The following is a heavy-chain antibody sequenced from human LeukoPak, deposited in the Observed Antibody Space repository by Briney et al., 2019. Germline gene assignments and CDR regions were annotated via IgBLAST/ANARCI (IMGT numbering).Heavy chain of an antibody. CDR2: ISAYNGNT. CDR3: ARDAARTRYSSTLFDY. Sequence: ASVKVSCKASGYTFTSYGISWVRQAPGQGLEWMGWISAYNGNTNYAQKLQGRVTMTTDTSTSTAYMELRSLRSDDTAVYYCARDAARTRYSSTLFDYWGQGTLVTVSS. D-gene: IGHD6-13*01. J-gene: IGHJ4*02. V-gene: IGHV1-18*01. CDR1: GYTFTSYG.